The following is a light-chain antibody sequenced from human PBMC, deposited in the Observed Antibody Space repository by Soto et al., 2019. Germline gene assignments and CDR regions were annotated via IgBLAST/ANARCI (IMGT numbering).Light chain of an antibody. CDR2: DAS. V-gene: IGKV1-5*01. CDR1: QSISYR. Sequence: DIQMTQSPSTLSASVGDRVTITCRASQSISYRLAWYQQKAGKAPQLLIYDASSLESGVPSRFSGSGSGTEFTLTITSLQPDDFGTYYCQQFNTYPWTFGQGIKVEIK. CDR3: QQFNTYPWT. J-gene: IGKJ1*01.